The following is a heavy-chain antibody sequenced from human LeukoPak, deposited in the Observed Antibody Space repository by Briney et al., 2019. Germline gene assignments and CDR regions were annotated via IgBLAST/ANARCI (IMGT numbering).Heavy chain of an antibody. CDR3: ARTGVATIIYFDY. CDR2: ISSSSSYI. CDR1: GFTFSDYY. V-gene: IGHV3-11*06. J-gene: IGHJ4*02. D-gene: IGHD5-12*01. Sequence: GGSLRLSCAASGFTFSDYYMSWIRQAPGKGPEWVSSISSSSSYIYYADSVKGRFTISRDNAKNSLYLQMNSLRAEDTAVYYCARTGVATIIYFDYWGQGTLVTVSS.